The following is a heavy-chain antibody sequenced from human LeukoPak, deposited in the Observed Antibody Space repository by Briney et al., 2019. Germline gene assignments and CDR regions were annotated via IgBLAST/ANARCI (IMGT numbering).Heavy chain of an antibody. J-gene: IGHJ4*02. CDR3: VRGRVTYPWYFDY. D-gene: IGHD4-23*01. V-gene: IGHV3-7*01. CDR2: INQGGSEK. CDR1: GFTFSSYW. Sequence: PGGSLRLSCAASGFTFSSYWMSWVRQAPGKGLEWVADINQGGSEKYYVDSVKGRFAISRDNAKNSLYLQMNSLRAEDTAVYYCVRGRVTYPWYFDYWGQETLVTVSS.